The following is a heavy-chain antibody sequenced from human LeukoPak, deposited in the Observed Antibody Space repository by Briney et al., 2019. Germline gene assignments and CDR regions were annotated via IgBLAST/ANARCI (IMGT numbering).Heavy chain of an antibody. Sequence: GGSLRLSCAASQRIFSTYTMHWVRQAPGKGLEWVAVISYDGSNKYYADSVKGRFTISRDNSKNTLYLQMNSLRAEDTAVYYCAREPLGFLAAHAFDTWGQGTMVTVSS. D-gene: IGHD6-6*01. CDR1: QRIFSTYT. CDR3: AREPLGFLAAHAFDT. J-gene: IGHJ3*02. V-gene: IGHV3-30-3*01. CDR2: ISYDGSNK.